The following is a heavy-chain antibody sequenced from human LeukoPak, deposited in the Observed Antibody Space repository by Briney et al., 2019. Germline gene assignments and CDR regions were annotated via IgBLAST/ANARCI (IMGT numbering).Heavy chain of an antibody. D-gene: IGHD3-3*01. Sequence: GGSLRLSCAASGFTFSSYGMHWVRQAPGEGLEWVAVISYDGSNKYYADSVKGRFTISRDNSKNTLYLQMNSLRAEDTAVYYCAKRWSGYHSSEVWGQGTLVTVSS. CDR1: GFTFSSYG. CDR2: ISYDGSNK. CDR3: AKRWSGYHSSEV. V-gene: IGHV3-30*18. J-gene: IGHJ4*02.